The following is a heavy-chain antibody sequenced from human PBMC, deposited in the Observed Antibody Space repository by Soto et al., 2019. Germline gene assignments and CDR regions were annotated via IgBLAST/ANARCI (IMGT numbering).Heavy chain of an antibody. CDR3: VREMWTRSGAKYFFDY. V-gene: IGHV1-18*01. Sequence: QVQLVQSEGEVRQPGASVKVSCRASGYTFTSYGIIWVRQAPGQGLEWMGHISPNSGVTTYAQNLQGRLTMTTDTSPSRAYMELRSLSSDNTVVYSCVREMWTRSGAKYFFDYWGLGALVTVSS. CDR1: GYTFTSYG. D-gene: IGHD6-25*01. J-gene: IGHJ4*02. CDR2: ISPNSGVT.